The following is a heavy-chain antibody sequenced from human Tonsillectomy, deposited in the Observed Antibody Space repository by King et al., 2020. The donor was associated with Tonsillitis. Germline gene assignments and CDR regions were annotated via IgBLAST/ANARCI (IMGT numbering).Heavy chain of an antibody. J-gene: IGHJ6*02. CDR3: ARDRGALLWSGELWDGMDV. D-gene: IGHD3-10*01. Sequence: VQLVESGGGLVQPGGSLKLSCAASGFTFSDYWMSWVRQAPGKGLEWVANIMRDGRERRYVDSVRGRDTISRDKAKNSVYLQKTSLIAEDTDVYYFARDRGALLWSGELWDGMDVWGQGTTVTVSS. CDR1: GFTFSDYW. CDR2: IMRDGRER. V-gene: IGHV3-7*03.